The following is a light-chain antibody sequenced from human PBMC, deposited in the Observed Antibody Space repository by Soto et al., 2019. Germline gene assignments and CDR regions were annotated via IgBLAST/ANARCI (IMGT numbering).Light chain of an antibody. V-gene: IGLV2-14*03. CDR3: SSYTSSSTNV. Sequence: ASGSGSAEHSSSISYTGTSRDVFRYNFVSWYQHHKGKAPKLIVYDVGDRPSGASYRFSGSKSGNTASLTISGLQAVDEADYYCSSYTSSSTNVFGTGTKVTVL. CDR1: SRDVFRYNF. CDR2: DVG. J-gene: IGLJ1*01.